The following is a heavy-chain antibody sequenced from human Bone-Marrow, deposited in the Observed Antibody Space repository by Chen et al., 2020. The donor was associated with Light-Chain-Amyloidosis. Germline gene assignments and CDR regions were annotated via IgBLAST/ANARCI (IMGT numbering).Heavy chain of an antibody. D-gene: IGHD3-9*01. Sequence: EVQLVESGGGLLQRGGSLRLSCAASGFAFSSYAMSWVRQAPGKGLEWVSTIRGSGGSRYYGDSVEGRLTISRDNCEHALFGQMNRLRAEDTAVYYCAKDISYDDILPGYPADAFDIWGQGTMVTVSS. J-gene: IGHJ3*02. V-gene: IGHV3-23*04. CDR2: IRGSGGSR. CDR3: AKDISYDDILPGYPADAFDI. CDR1: GFAFSSYA.